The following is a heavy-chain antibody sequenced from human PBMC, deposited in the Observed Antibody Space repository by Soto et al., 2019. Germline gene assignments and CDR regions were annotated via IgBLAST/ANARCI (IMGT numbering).Heavy chain of an antibody. V-gene: IGHV1-69*13. CDR3: ARALGTFGYCISTSCYNLDY. CDR1: GGTFSSYA. CDR2: IIPIFGTA. J-gene: IGHJ4*02. Sequence: GASVKVSCKASGGTFSSYAISWVRQAPGQGLEWMGGIIPIFGTANYAQKFQGRVTITADESTSTAYMELSSLRSEDTAVYYCARALGTFGYCISTSCYNLDYWGQGTLVTVSS. D-gene: IGHD2-2*02.